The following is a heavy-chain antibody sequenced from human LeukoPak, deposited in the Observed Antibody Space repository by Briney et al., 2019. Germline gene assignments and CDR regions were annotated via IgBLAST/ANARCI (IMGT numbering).Heavy chain of an antibody. J-gene: IGHJ6*02. D-gene: IGHD3-10*01. CDR1: GGSFSGYY. CDR3: ARGSNVLLWFGTAGDV. V-gene: IGHV4-34*01. Sequence: PSETLSLTCAVYGGSFSGYYWSWIRQPPGKGLEWIGEINHSGSTNYNPSLKSRVTISVDTPKNQFSLKLSSVTAADTAVYYCARGSNVLLWFGTAGDVWGQGTTVTVSS. CDR2: INHSGST.